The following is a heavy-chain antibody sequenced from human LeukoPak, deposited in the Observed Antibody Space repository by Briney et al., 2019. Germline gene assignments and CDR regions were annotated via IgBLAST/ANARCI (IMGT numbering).Heavy chain of an antibody. J-gene: IGHJ6*03. Sequence: ASVKVSCKASGYTFIGYYLHWVRQAPGQGLEWMGWINPNSGGTNYAQKFQGRVTMTRDTSISTAYMELSRLRSEDTAVYYCARDGGLYCSGGNCYGGLDYYYYMDVWGKGTTVTVSS. CDR3: ARDGGLYCSGGNCYGGLDYYYYMDV. D-gene: IGHD2-15*01. V-gene: IGHV1-2*02. CDR2: INPNSGGT. CDR1: GYTFIGYY.